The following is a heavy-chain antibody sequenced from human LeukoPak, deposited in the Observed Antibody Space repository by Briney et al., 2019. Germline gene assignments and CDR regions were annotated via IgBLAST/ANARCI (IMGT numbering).Heavy chain of an antibody. Sequence: SETLSLTCTVSGGSISSSSYYWGWIRQPPGKGLEWIGSIYYSGSTYYNPSLKSRVTISVDTSKNQFSLKLSSVTAADTAVYYCARHEDYYDSSGYLGYWGQGTTVTVSS. CDR2: IYYSGST. V-gene: IGHV4-39*01. J-gene: IGHJ6*02. D-gene: IGHD3-22*01. CDR1: GGSISSSSYY. CDR3: ARHEDYYDSSGYLGY.